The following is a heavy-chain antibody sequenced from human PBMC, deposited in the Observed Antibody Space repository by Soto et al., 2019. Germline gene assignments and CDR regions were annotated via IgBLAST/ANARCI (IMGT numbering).Heavy chain of an antibody. D-gene: IGHD3-10*01. Sequence: GGSLRLSCAASGFPFSDYAIHWVRQAPGKGLEWLAIISYDGSNEYYRDSVKGRFTISRDNSKKTLYLQMNSLRPEDTAVYYCARDQEWFGELLGYYYGMDVWGQGTTVTVSS. CDR3: ARDQEWFGELLGYYYGMDV. J-gene: IGHJ6*02. CDR1: GFPFSDYA. V-gene: IGHV3-30*03. CDR2: ISYDGSNE.